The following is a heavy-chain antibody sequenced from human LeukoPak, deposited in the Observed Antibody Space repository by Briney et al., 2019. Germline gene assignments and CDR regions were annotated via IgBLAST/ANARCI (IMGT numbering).Heavy chain of an antibody. CDR2: INPNSGGT. CDR3: ARDPGSSSPAFDY. D-gene: IGHD6-6*01. J-gene: IGHJ4*02. Sequence: VKVSCKASGYTFTSYDINWVRQAPGQGLEWMGWINPNSGGTNYAQKFQGRVTMTRDTSISTAYMELSRLRSDDTAVYYCARDPGSSSPAFDYWGQGTLVTVSS. V-gene: IGHV1-2*02. CDR1: GYTFTSYD.